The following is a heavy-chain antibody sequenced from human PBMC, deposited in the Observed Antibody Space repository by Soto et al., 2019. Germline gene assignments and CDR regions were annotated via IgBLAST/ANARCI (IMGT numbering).Heavy chain of an antibody. V-gene: IGHV3-43*01. CDR3: AKDRAAVTGAYYYYGMDV. Sequence: EVQLVESGGVVVQPGGSLRLSCAASGFTFDDYTMHWVHQAPGKGLEWVSLISWDGGSTYYADSVKGRFIISRDNSKNSLYLQMNSLRTEDTALCYCAKDRAAVTGAYYYYGMDVWGQGTTVTVSS. CDR1: GFTFDDYT. CDR2: ISWDGGST. D-gene: IGHD6-19*01. J-gene: IGHJ6*02.